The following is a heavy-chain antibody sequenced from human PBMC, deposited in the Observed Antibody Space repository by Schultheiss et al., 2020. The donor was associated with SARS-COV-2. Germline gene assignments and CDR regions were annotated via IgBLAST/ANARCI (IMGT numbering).Heavy chain of an antibody. CDR1: GFTFSSYA. V-gene: IGHV3-30*04. CDR2: ISYDGSNK. Sequence: GGSLRLSCAASGFTFSSYAMHWVRQAPGKGLEWVAVISYDGSNKYYADSVKGRFTISRDNSKNTLYLQMNSLRAEDTAVYYCARDLWSSVPSYYYGMDVWGQGTTVTVSS. D-gene: IGHD1-26*01. CDR3: ARDLWSSVPSYYYGMDV. J-gene: IGHJ6*02.